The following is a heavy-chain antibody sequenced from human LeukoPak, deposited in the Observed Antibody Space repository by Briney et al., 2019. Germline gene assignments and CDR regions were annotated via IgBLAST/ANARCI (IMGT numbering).Heavy chain of an antibody. Sequence: SQTLSLTCAISGDSVSSNSDAWNWIRQSPSRGLEWLGTTYYRSKWYNDYAVSVKSRITINPDTSKNQFSLQLNSVTPEDTAVYYCAREVGPTPDNIDYWGQGTLVTVSS. CDR2: TYYRSKWYN. V-gene: IGHV6-1*01. D-gene: IGHD1-14*01. CDR3: AREVGPTPDNIDY. CDR1: GDSVSSNSDA. J-gene: IGHJ4*02.